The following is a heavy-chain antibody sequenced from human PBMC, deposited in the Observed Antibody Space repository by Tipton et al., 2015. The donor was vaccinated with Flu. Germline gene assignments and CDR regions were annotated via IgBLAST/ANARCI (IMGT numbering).Heavy chain of an antibody. CDR3: TTESYFRYWGGYYFDY. CDR2: IKSKTDGGTT. V-gene: IGHV3-15*01. CDR1: GFTFSNAW. Sequence: SLRLSCAASGFTFSNAWMSWVRQAPGKGLEWVGRIKSKTDGGTTDYAAPVKGRFTISRDDSKNTLYLQMNSLKTEDTAVYYCTTESYFRYWGGYYFDYWGQGTLVTVSS. J-gene: IGHJ4*02. D-gene: IGHD2/OR15-2a*01.